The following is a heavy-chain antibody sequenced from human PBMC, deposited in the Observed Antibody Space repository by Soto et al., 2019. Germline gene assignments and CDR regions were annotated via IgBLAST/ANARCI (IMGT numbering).Heavy chain of an antibody. CDR2: IHARGST. D-gene: IGHD2-21*02. CDR1: GGSVSDNF. V-gene: IGHV4-4*07. J-gene: IGHJ5*01. CDR3: ARGPYWGGDCFFAS. Sequence: QVPLQESGPGLVKPSETLSLTCTVFGGSVSDNFWSWVRQPAGKGPEYIGRIHARGSTNYTPSLTSRVTMSVDTSHNQFSLRLSSVTAADTAVYYCARGPYWGGDCFFASWGQGALGTVSS.